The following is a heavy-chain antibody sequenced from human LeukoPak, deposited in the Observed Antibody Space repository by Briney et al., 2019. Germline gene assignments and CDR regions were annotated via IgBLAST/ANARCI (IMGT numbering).Heavy chain of an antibody. J-gene: IGHJ5*02. CDR2: IKQDGSEK. CDR3: ARDSRPRTYDILTGYYNWFDP. D-gene: IGHD3-9*01. Sequence: PGGSLRLSCAASGFTFSSYWMSWVRQAPGKGLEWVANIKQDGSEKYYVDSVKGRFTISRDNAKNSLYLQMNSLRAEDTAVYYCARDSRPRTYDILTGYYNWFDPWGQGTLVTASS. V-gene: IGHV3-7*01. CDR1: GFTFSSYW.